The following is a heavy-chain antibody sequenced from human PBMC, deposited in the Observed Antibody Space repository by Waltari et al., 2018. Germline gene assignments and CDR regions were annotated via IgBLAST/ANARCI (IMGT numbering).Heavy chain of an antibody. CDR1: GYSISSSNW. J-gene: IGHJ4*02. CDR3: ASGRSVARVDY. Sequence: QVQLQESGPGLVKPSDTLSLTCAVSGYSISSSNWWGWIRQPPGKGLEWIGYVYYRGSTYYNPSRKSRVTMSVDTSKNQFSLKLSSVTAVDTAVYYCASGRSVARVDYWGQGTLVTVSS. CDR2: VYYRGST. V-gene: IGHV4-28*01. D-gene: IGHD5-12*01.